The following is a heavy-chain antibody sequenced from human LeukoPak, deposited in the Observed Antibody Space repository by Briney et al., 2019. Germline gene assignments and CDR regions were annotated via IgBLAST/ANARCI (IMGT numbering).Heavy chain of an antibody. D-gene: IGHD6-19*01. V-gene: IGHV3-30*18. CDR2: ISYDGSNE. CDR3: AKWKGSNLEASGWYFDY. J-gene: IGHJ4*02. CDR1: GFTFSSYG. Sequence: GRSLRLSCAASGFTFSSYGMHGVRQAPGKGLEWVAVISYDGSNEYYADSVKGRFTISRDNSKNTLYLQMNSLRAEDTALYYCAKWKGSNLEASGWYFDYWGQGVLVTVSS.